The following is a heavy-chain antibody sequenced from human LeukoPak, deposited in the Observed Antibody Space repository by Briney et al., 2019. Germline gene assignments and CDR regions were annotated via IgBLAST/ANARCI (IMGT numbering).Heavy chain of an antibody. D-gene: IGHD4-17*01. CDR1: GFTFDDYA. CDR3: AKGADYGDYYYFDY. V-gene: IGHV3-43D*03. J-gene: IGHJ4*02. CDR2: ISWDGGST. Sequence: GGSLRLSCAASGFTFDDYAMHWVRQAPGKGLEWVSLISWDGGSTYYADSVKGRFTISRDNSKNTLYLQMNSLRAEDTAVYYCAKGADYGDYYYFDYWGQGTLVTVSS.